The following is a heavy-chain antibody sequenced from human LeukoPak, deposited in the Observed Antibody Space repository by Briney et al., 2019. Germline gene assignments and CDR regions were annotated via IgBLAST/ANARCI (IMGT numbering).Heavy chain of an antibody. CDR2: INPSDGGR. Sequence: ASVKVSCQASGYTFTTYKMHWVRQAPGQGLEWVGIINPSDGGRRNAQKFQGRVTMTRDMPTRTAYMELSSLRSEDTAVYYCAKDGGSYSADYWGQGTLVTVSS. CDR3: AKDGGSYSADY. D-gene: IGHD3-10*01. J-gene: IGHJ4*02. V-gene: IGHV1-46*01. CDR1: GYTFTTYK.